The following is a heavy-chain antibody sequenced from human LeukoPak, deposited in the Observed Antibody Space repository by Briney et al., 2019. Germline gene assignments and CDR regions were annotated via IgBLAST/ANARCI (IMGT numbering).Heavy chain of an antibody. V-gene: IGHV1-8*02. CDR1: GYTFTGYY. CDR3: ARSPPYYDFWSGWYYFDY. D-gene: IGHD3-3*01. CDR2: INPNSGNT. Sequence: ASVKVSCKASGYTFTGYYMHWVRQAPGQGLEWMGWINPNSGNTGYAQKFQGRVTMTRNTSISTAYMELSSLRSEDTAVYYCARSPPYYDFWSGWYYFDYWGQGTLVTVSS. J-gene: IGHJ4*02.